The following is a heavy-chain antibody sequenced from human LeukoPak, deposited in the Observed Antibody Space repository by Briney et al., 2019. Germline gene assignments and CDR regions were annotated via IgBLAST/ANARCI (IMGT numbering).Heavy chain of an antibody. CDR3: ARDIWDRSGYLAPGYYYMDV. Sequence: GASVKVSCKASGGTFSSYAISWVRQAPGQGLEWMGGIIPLFGTTKYAQNFQDRVTITTDESKTIVYMELSSLSSDDTAVYYCARDIWDRSGYLAPGYYYMDVWGEGTTVTVSS. D-gene: IGHD3-22*01. CDR2: IIPLFGTT. V-gene: IGHV1-69*05. CDR1: GGTFSSYA. J-gene: IGHJ6*03.